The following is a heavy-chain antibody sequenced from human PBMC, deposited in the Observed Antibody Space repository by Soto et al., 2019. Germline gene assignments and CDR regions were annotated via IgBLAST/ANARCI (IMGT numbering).Heavy chain of an antibody. CDR1: GYTFTSYD. CDR2: MNPNSGNT. Sequence: QVQLVQSGAEVKKPGSSVKVSCKASGYTFTSYDINWVRQATGQGLEWMGWMNPNSGNTGYAQKFQGRVTMTRNTSRSTANMELSSLRSDDPAVYYCAREGTTGTTYYYGMDVWGQGTTVTVSS. J-gene: IGHJ6*02. D-gene: IGHD1-1*01. CDR3: AREGTTGTTYYYGMDV. V-gene: IGHV1-8*01.